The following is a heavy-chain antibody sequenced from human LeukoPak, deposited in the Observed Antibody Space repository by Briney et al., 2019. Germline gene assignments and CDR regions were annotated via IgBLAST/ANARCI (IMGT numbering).Heavy chain of an antibody. Sequence: GASVKVSCKVSGYTVTELSMHWVRQTPGKGLEWMGSFDPEDGETIYAQKFQGRVTMTEDTSTDTAYMELSSLRSEDTAVYYCATRGIGPDIILSNYYYMDVWGKGTTVTISS. J-gene: IGHJ6*03. D-gene: IGHD3-10*01. CDR3: ATRGIGPDIILSNYYYMDV. V-gene: IGHV1-24*01. CDR1: GYTVTELS. CDR2: FDPEDGET.